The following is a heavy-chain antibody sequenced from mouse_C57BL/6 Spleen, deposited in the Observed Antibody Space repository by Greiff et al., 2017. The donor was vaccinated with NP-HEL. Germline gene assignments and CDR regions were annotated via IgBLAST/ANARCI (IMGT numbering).Heavy chain of an antibody. D-gene: IGHD1-1*01. V-gene: IGHV1-55*01. CDR2: IYPGSGST. CDR1: GYTFTSYW. J-gene: IGHJ3*01. CDR3: ARIDYYYGSSPFAY. Sequence: VKLQQPGAELVKPGASVKMSCKASGYTFTSYWITWVKQRPGQGLEWIGDIYPGSGSTNYNEKFKSKATLTVDTSSSTAYMQLSSLTSEDSAVYYCARIDYYYGSSPFAYWGQGTLVTVSA.